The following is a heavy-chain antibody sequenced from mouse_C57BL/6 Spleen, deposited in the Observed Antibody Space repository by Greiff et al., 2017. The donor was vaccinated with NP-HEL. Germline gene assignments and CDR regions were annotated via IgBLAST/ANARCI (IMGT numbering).Heavy chain of an antibody. CDR1: GYAFTNYL. Sequence: VQLQQSGAELVRPGTSVKVSCKASGYAFTNYLIEWVKQRPGQGLEWIGVINPGSGGTNYNEKFKGKATLTADKSSSTAYMQLSSLTSEDSAVYFCARDDYGSSYDYFDYWGQGTTLTVSS. J-gene: IGHJ2*01. CDR2: INPGSGGT. V-gene: IGHV1-54*01. D-gene: IGHD1-1*01. CDR3: ARDDYGSSYDYFDY.